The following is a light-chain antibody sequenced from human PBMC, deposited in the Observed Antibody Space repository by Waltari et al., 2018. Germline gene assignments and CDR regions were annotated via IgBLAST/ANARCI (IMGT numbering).Light chain of an antibody. CDR1: SSDVGGYNY. CDR2: EVS. CDR3: SSYTSSSNVV. J-gene: IGLJ2*01. Sequence: QSPLTQPASVSGSPGQSITISCTGTSSDVGGYNYVPWYQQHPGKAPKLMIYEVSNRPSGVSNRFSGSKSGNTASLTISGLQAEDEADYYCSSYTSSSNVVFGGGTKLTVL. V-gene: IGLV2-14*01.